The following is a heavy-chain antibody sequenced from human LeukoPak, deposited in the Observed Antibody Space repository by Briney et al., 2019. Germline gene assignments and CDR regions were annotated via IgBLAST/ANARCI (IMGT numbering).Heavy chain of an antibody. V-gene: IGHV3-7*03. D-gene: IGHD3-3*01. CDR2: TKQDGSEK. CDR1: GFTFSSYW. CDR3: AKGGITIFGHSGGY. Sequence: GGSLRLSCAASGFTFSSYWMNWVRQAPGKGLEWVANTKQDGSEKYYVDSVKGRFTISRDNAKNSLYLQMNSLRAEDTAVYYCAKGGITIFGHSGGYWGQGTLVTVSS. J-gene: IGHJ4*02.